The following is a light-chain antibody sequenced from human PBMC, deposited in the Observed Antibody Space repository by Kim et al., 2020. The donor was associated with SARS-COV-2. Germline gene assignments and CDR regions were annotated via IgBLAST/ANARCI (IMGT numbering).Light chain of an antibody. Sequence: ASVGDRVTIICRASQTMSTYLNWYQQKPGKAPKLLIYAASSLQSGVPSRFSGSGSETDFTLTISSLQPEDFATYYCQQSYNTPQTFGQGTKVDIK. CDR2: AAS. CDR1: QTMSTY. J-gene: IGKJ1*01. V-gene: IGKV1-39*01. CDR3: QQSYNTPQT.